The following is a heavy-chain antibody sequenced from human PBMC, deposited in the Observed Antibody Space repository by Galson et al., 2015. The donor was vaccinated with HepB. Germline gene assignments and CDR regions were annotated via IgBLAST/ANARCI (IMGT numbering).Heavy chain of an antibody. J-gene: IGHJ3*02. V-gene: IGHV6-1*01. D-gene: IGHD2-8*02. Sequence: CAISGDSVSSNSVAWNWIRQSPSRGLEWLGRAYFRSKWYNDYSESVKSRIIINPDTSENQFSLQLNSVTPEDTAVYYCARDPGGFDIWVQGTMVTVSS. CDR3: ARDPGGFDI. CDR1: GDSVSSNSVA. CDR2: AYFRSKWYN.